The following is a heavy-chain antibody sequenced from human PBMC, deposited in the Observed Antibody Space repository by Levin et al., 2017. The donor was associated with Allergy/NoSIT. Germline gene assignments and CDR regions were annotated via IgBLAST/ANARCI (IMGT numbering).Heavy chain of an antibody. V-gene: IGHV4-34*01. Sequence: SETLSLTCAVYGGSFGGYYWSWLRQPPGKSLEWIGEVNHRGSTTYKPSLKSRATISVDTSTNQFSVKLNSVTAADTAVYFCAVFSLRYGAFDIWGQGTMVTVSS. CDR2: VNHRGST. D-gene: IGHD4-17*01. CDR3: AVFSLRYGAFDI. J-gene: IGHJ3*02. CDR1: GGSFGGYY.